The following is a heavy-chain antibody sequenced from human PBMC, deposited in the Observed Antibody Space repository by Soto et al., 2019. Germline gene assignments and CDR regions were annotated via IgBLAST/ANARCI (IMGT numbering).Heavy chain of an antibody. CDR3: ARDRGYCSGGRCSSDWFDP. CDR2: ISPYTGNT. J-gene: IGHJ5*02. CDR1: GYTFISFA. D-gene: IGHD2-15*01. Sequence: QVQLVQSGAEVKKPGASVKVSCKASGYTFISFAVSWVRQAPGQGLEWMGWISPYTGNTNYARELQGRVTMTTDTSTYTAYMELRSVRSDDTAVYYCARDRGYCSGGRCSSDWFDPWGQGTLVTVSS. V-gene: IGHV1-18*01.